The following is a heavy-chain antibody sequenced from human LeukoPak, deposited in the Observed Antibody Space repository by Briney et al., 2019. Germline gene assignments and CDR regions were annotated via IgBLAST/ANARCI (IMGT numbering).Heavy chain of an antibody. Sequence: KTSETLSLTCTVSGGSLSSSSYYWGWIRQPPGKGLECIGSMYYSGSTYYNPPLKSRVTISVDTSKNQFSLNLRSVTAADTAVYYCVRLNGGYYEAIFDYWGQGTLVTVSS. V-gene: IGHV4-39*01. D-gene: IGHD3-22*01. CDR1: GGSLSSSSYY. CDR2: MYYSGST. J-gene: IGHJ4*02. CDR3: VRLNGGYYEAIFDY.